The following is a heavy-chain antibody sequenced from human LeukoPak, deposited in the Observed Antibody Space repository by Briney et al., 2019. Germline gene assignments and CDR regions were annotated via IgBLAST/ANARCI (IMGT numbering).Heavy chain of an antibody. CDR1: GGSFSGYY. J-gene: IGHJ1*01. Sequence: KPSETLSLTCAVYGGSFSGYYWSWIRQPPGKGLEWIGSIYHSGSTYYNPSLKSRVTISVDTSKNQFSLKLSSVTAADTAVYYCARQEIAAAGTYFQHWGQGTLVTVSS. CDR2: IYHSGST. V-gene: IGHV4-34*01. CDR3: ARQEIAAAGTYFQH. D-gene: IGHD6-13*01.